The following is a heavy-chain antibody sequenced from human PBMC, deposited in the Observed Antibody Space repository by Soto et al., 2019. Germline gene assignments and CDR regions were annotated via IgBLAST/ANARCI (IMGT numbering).Heavy chain of an antibody. Sequence: PGGSLRLSCAASGFIFSSYGMHWVRQAPGKGLEWVAVISSDGSDKYYADSVEGRLTISRDNSKNTLFLQMNSLRAEDTAVYYCAKWGYDILENTDFDIWGQGTMVTVSS. CDR1: GFIFSSYG. J-gene: IGHJ3*02. CDR2: ISSDGSDK. V-gene: IGHV3-30*18. CDR3: AKWGYDILENTDFDI. D-gene: IGHD3-9*01.